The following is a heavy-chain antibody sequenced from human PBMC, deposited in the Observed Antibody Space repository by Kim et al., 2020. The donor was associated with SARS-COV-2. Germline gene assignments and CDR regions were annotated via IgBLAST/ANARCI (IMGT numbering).Heavy chain of an antibody. J-gene: IGHJ6*02. CDR3: ARDFSGYYDSSGYYYGEGEGGDYYYGMDV. V-gene: IGHV3-21*01. CDR2: ISSSSSYI. CDR1: GFTFSSYS. Sequence: GGSLRLSCAASGFTFSSYSMNWVRQAPGKGLEWVSSISSSSSYIYYADSVKGRFTISRDNAKNSLYLQMNSLRAEDTAVYYCARDFSGYYDSSGYYYGEGEGGDYYYGMDVWGQGTTVTVSS. D-gene: IGHD3-22*01.